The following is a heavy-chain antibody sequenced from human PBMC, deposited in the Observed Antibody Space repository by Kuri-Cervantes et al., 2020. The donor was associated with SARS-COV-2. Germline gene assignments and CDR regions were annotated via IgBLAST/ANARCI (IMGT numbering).Heavy chain of an antibody. CDR1: GYTFTGYY. CDR2: INPNSGGT. D-gene: IGHD6-19*01. Sequence: ASVKVSCKASGYTFTGYYMHWVRQAPGQGLEWMGWINPNSGGTNYAQKFQGRVTMIRDTSISTAYMELSRLRSDDTAVYYCARDFGGPGYLPAVGFDYWGQGTLVTVSS. V-gene: IGHV1-2*02. CDR3: ARDFGGPGYLPAVGFDY. J-gene: IGHJ4*02.